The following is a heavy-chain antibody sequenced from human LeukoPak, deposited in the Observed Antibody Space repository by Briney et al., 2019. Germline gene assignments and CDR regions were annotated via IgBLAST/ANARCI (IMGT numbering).Heavy chain of an antibody. D-gene: IGHD2-2*01. V-gene: IGHV3-33*01. J-gene: IGHJ3*02. CDR1: GFTFSSYG. Sequence: GSLRLSCAASGFTFSSYGMHWVRQAPGKGLEWVAVIWYDGSNKYYADSVKGRFTISRDNSKNTLYLQMNSLRAEDTAVYYCARGRSRYCSSTSCYGLAFDIWGQGTMVTVSS. CDR2: IWYDGSNK. CDR3: ARGRSRYCSSTSCYGLAFDI.